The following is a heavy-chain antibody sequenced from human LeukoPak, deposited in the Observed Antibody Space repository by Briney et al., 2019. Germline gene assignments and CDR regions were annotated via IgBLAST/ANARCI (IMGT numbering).Heavy chain of an antibody. CDR2: ISAYNGNT. J-gene: IGHJ4*02. D-gene: IGHD4-23*01. Sequence: ASVKVSCKASGYTFTGYYMHWVRQAPGQGLEWMGWISAYNGNTNYAQKLQGRVTMTTDTSTSTAYMELRSLRSDDTAVYYCARHIRDYGGNFDYWGQGTLVTVSS. CDR1: GYTFTGYY. CDR3: ARHIRDYGGNFDY. V-gene: IGHV1-18*04.